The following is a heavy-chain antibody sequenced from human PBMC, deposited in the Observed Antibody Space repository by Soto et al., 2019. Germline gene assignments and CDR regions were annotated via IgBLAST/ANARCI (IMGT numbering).Heavy chain of an antibody. CDR1: GYTFISYA. D-gene: IGHD6-13*01. Sequence: GASVKVSCKASGYTFISYAISRVRQVPGQGLEWMGRVSPYSGNTDSAQKFQGRVTMTTDTSTNTAYMDLRNLRSDDTAVYYCATSIAAAGKGYYYYGMDVWGQGTTVTVSS. J-gene: IGHJ6*02. V-gene: IGHV1-18*01. CDR3: ATSIAAAGKGYYYYGMDV. CDR2: VSPYSGNT.